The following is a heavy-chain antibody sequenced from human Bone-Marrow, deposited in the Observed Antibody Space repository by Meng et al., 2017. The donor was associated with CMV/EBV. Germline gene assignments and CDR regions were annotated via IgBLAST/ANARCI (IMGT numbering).Heavy chain of an antibody. J-gene: IGHJ4*02. CDR3: ARAWGYCSSTSCYYFDY. CDR2: INPNSGGT. Sequence: ASVKVSCKASGYTFTGYYMHWVRQAPGQGPEWMGWINPNSGGTNYAQKFQGRVTMTRDTSISTAYMELSRLRSDDTAVYYCARAWGYCSSTSCYYFDYWGQGTLVTVSS. V-gene: IGHV1-2*02. D-gene: IGHD2-2*01. CDR1: GYTFTGYY.